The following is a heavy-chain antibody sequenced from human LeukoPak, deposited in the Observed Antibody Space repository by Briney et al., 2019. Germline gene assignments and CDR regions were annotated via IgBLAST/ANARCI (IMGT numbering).Heavy chain of an antibody. J-gene: IGHJ4*02. D-gene: IGHD2-15*01. V-gene: IGHV1-69*13. CDR1: GGTFSSYA. CDR3: AKDGDCSGGSCYDY. Sequence: ASVKVSCKASGGTFSSYAISWVRQAPGQGLEWMGGIIPIFGTANYAQKFQGRVTITADESTSTAYMELSSLRSEDTAVYYCAKDGDCSGGSCYDYWGQGTLVTVST. CDR2: IIPIFGTA.